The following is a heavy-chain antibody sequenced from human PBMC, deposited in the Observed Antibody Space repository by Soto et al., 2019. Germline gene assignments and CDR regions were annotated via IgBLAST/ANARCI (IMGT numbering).Heavy chain of an antibody. CDR1: GYTFTSYG. CDR2: ISAYNGNT. V-gene: IGHV1-18*01. CDR3: ARDPKEPAMLAPRYFRAFDI. J-gene: IGHJ3*02. Sequence: ASVKVSCKASGYTFTSYGISRVRQAPGQGLEWMGWISAYNGNTNYAQKLQGRVTMTTDTSTSTAYMELRSLRSDDTAVYYCARDPKEPAMLAPRYFRAFDIWGQGTMVTVSS. D-gene: IGHD5-18*01.